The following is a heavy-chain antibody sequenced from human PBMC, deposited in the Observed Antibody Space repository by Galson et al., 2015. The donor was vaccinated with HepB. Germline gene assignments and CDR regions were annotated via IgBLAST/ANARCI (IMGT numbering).Heavy chain of an antibody. CDR2: IYWDDDK. CDR1: GFSLSTSGVG. V-gene: IGHV2-5*02. CDR3: AHRQSVVVPAESNWFDP. D-gene: IGHD2-2*01. Sequence: PALVKPTQTLTLTCTFSGFSLSTSGVGVGWIRQPPGKALEWLALIYWDDDKRYSPSPKSRLTITKDTSKNQVVLTMTNMDPVDTATYYCAHRQSVVVPAESNWFDPWGQGTLVTVSS. J-gene: IGHJ5*02.